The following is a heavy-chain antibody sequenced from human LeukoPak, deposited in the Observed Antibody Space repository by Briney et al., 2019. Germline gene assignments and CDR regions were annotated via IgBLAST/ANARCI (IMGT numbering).Heavy chain of an antibody. CDR1: GFTFSSYG. CDR3: ARAHSSSWYFDY. D-gene: IGHD6-13*01. J-gene: IGHJ4*02. V-gene: IGHV3-33*01. Sequence: GGSLRLSCAASGFTFSSYGMHWVRQAPGKGLEWVAVIWYDGSNKYYADSVKGRFTISRDNSKNTLYLQMNSLRVEDTAVYYCARAHSSSWYFDYWGQGTLVTVSS. CDR2: IWYDGSNK.